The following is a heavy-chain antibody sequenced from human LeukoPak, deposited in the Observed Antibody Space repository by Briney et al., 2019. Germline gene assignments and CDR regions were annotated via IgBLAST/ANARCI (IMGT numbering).Heavy chain of an antibody. D-gene: IGHD2-2*02. CDR3: AREGGVVPAAIGYYYMDV. CDR2: IYYSGST. J-gene: IGHJ6*03. Sequence: SQTLSLTCTVSGGSISSGDYYGSWIRQPPGKGLEWIGYIYYSGSTYYNPSLKSRVTISVDTSKNQFSLKLSSVTAADTAVYYCAREGGVVPAAIGYYYMDVWGKGTTVTVSS. V-gene: IGHV4-30-4*08. CDR1: GGSISSGDYY.